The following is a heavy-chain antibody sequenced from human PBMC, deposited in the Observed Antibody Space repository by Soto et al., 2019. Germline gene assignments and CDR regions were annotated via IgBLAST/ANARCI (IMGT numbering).Heavy chain of an antibody. Sequence: QVQLVQSGAELKKPGASVKVACKASGYKFTTYFIHWVRQAPGQGLEWMGMIHPSGDTGYAQKFRGRVTMTLDPSTPPAYMELRNLTAEDTAVYFSVRGYCTTSPCSGDFQCWGQGTLGTVSS. V-gene: IGHV1-46*01. CDR2: IHPSGDT. CDR3: VRGYCTTSPCSGDFQC. CDR1: GYKFTTYF. J-gene: IGHJ1*01. D-gene: IGHD2-15*01.